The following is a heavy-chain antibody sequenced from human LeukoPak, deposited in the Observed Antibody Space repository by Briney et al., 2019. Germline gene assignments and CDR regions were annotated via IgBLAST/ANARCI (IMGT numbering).Heavy chain of an antibody. D-gene: IGHD4-17*01. CDR1: GGSISSGSYY. CDR3: ARGLYGDYGDY. Sequence: SETLSLTCTVSGGSISSGSYYWSWIRQPAGKGLEWIGRIYTSGSTNYNPSLKSRVTISVDTCKNQFSLKLSSVTAADTAVYYSARGLYGDYGDYWGQGTLVTVSS. J-gene: IGHJ4*02. CDR2: IYTSGST. V-gene: IGHV4-61*02.